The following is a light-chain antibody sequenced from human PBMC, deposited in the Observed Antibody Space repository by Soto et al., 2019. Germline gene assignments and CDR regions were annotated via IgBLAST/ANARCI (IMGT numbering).Light chain of an antibody. CDR3: CSYAGSYTWV. Sequence: QSGLTQPRSVSGSPGQSVTISCTGTSSDVGGYNYVSWYQQHPGKAPKLMIYDVSKRPSGVPDRFSGSKSGNTASLTISGLQAEDEADYYCCSYAGSYTWVFGGGTKLTVL. CDR2: DVS. CDR1: SSDVGGYNY. J-gene: IGLJ3*02. V-gene: IGLV2-11*01.